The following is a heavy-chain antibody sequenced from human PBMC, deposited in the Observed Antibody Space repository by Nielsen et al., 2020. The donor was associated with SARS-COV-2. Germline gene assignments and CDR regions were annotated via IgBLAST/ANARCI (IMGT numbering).Heavy chain of an antibody. Sequence: GGSLRLSCAASGFTVSSNYMSWVRQAPGKGLEWVAVISYDGSNKYYADSVKGRFTISRDNSKNAVYLQMNSLRAEDSAVYYCAKGRVSVYGDSYYFDFWGQGTLVTVSS. D-gene: IGHD4-17*01. CDR2: ISYDGSNK. CDR3: AKGRVSVYGDSYYFDF. CDR1: GFTVSSNY. V-gene: IGHV3-30*18. J-gene: IGHJ4*02.